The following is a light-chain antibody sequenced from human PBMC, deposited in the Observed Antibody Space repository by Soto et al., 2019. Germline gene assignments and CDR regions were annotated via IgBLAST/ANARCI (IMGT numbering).Light chain of an antibody. V-gene: IGLV2-14*03. CDR2: DVG. CDR3: SSYTAFTTYV. J-gene: IGLJ1*01. Sequence: SVLTQPASVSGSPGQSITLSCTGTNSDVGAYSYVSWYQQYPGKAPKLLIYDVGARPSGISDRFSGSKSGNTASLTISGLQAEDEADYYCSSYTAFTTYVFGSGTKLTVL. CDR1: NSDVGAYSY.